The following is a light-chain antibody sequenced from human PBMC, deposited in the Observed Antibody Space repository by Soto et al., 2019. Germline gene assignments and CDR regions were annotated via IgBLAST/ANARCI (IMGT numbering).Light chain of an antibody. J-gene: IGKJ4*01. CDR1: QSVLYSSNNKNY. CDR3: QQYYSTLLT. V-gene: IGKV4-1*01. CDR2: VAS. Sequence: DIVMTQSPDSLAVSLGERATINCKSSQSVLYSSNNKNYLAWYQQKPGQPPKLLIYVASTREPGVPDRFSGSGSGTDDPLTISGLHAEDVAVYYCQQYYSTLLTFGGGTKVEIK.